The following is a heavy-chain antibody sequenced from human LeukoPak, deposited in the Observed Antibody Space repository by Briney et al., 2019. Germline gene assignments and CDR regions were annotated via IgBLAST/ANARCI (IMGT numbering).Heavy chain of an antibody. CDR1: GYSISSGYY. CDR2: IYHSGST. D-gene: IGHD3-16*01. Sequence: SETLSLTCTVSGYSISSGYYWGWIRQPPGKGLEWIGSIYHSGSTYYNPSFKSRVTISVDTSKNQFSLKLSSVTAADTAVYYCARDRVLSDWWFDPWGQGTLVTVSS. V-gene: IGHV4-38-2*02. CDR3: ARDRVLSDWWFDP. J-gene: IGHJ5*02.